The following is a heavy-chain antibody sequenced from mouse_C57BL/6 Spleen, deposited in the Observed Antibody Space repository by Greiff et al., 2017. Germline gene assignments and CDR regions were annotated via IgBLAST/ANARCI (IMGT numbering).Heavy chain of an antibody. CDR2: IDPETGGT. V-gene: IGHV1-15*01. CDR1: GYTFTDYE. D-gene: IGHD2-3*01. CDR3: TRYDCYIYWYFDV. J-gene: IGHJ1*03. Sequence: QVQLQQSGAELVRPGASVTLSCKASGYTFTDYEMHWVKQTPVHGLEWIGAIDPETGGTAYNQTVKGKAILTADKSSSTAYMELRSLTSEDSAVYYCTRYDCYIYWYFDVWGTGTTVTVSS.